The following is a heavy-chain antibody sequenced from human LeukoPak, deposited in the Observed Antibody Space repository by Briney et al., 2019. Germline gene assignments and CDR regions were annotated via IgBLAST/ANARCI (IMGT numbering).Heavy chain of an antibody. Sequence: PGGSLRLSCAASGFTFSSYGMHWVRQAPGKGLEWVAFIRYEGSNKYYADSVKGRFTISRDNAKNSLYLQMNSLRAEDTAVYYCARYSSGWYDWFDPWGQGTLVTVSS. CDR3: ARYSSGWYDWFDP. CDR1: GFTFSSYG. CDR2: IRYEGSNK. J-gene: IGHJ5*02. V-gene: IGHV3-30*02. D-gene: IGHD6-19*01.